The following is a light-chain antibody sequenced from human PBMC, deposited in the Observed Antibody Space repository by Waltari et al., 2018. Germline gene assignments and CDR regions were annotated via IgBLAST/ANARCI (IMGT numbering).Light chain of an antibody. V-gene: IGKV1-5*03. Sequence: DIQVTQSPSTLSASVGDSVTITCRASQVISPWLAWFQQKPGKAPKLLIYRVSALESGVPSRFSGSGSGTEFTLTISSLQTDDFATYYCHQYSVSSWAFGQGTRVEIK. J-gene: IGKJ1*01. CDR1: QVISPW. CDR3: HQYSVSSWA. CDR2: RVS.